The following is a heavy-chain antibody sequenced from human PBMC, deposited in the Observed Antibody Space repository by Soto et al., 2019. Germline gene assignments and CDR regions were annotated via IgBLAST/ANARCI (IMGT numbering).Heavy chain of an antibody. V-gene: IGHV1-69*13. CDR3: ARSSGSYRWYFDY. J-gene: IGHJ4*02. CDR1: GGTFSSCA. CDR2: IIPIFGTA. D-gene: IGHD1-26*01. Sequence: SVKVSCKASGGTFSSCAISWVRQAPGQGLEWMGGIIPIFGTANYAQKFQGRVTITADESTSTAYMELSSLRSEDTAVYYCARSSGSYRWYFDYWGQGTLVTVSS.